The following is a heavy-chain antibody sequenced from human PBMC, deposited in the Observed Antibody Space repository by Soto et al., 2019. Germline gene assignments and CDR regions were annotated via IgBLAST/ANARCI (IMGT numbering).Heavy chain of an antibody. V-gene: IGHV3-23*01. CDR2: ITGSGGDT. J-gene: IGHJ4*01. D-gene: IGHD6-13*01. CDR1: GFTFNNYA. Sequence: EVQLLESGGGSVPPGGSLRLSCAASGFTFNNYAMAWVRQIPGKGLQWVATITGSGGDTYYADAVKGRITISRDNSRNTLFLHMSRLRAEESAVYYCAKLPYVNAIESAAGVQLEYWGHGSLVTVSS. CDR3: AKLPYVNAIESAAGVQLEY.